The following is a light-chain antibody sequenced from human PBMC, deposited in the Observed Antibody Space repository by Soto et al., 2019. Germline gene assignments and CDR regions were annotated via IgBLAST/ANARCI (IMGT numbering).Light chain of an antibody. V-gene: IGKV3-20*01. Sequence: EIVLTQSPDTLSLSPGERATLSCWASQSVSSALLAWYQQKPGQAPRLLIYRASTRATGIPDRFTGSGSGTDFTLTISRLEPEDFAVYYCQQYESSPLTFGGGTKVEIK. CDR2: RAS. CDR3: QQYESSPLT. CDR1: QSVSSAL. J-gene: IGKJ4*01.